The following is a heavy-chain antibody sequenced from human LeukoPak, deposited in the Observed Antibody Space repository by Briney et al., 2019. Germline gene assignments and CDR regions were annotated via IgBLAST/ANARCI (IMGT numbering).Heavy chain of an antibody. J-gene: IGHJ5*02. V-gene: IGHV4-39*01. CDR3: ARPLWFGELWYWFDP. CDR1: GGSISSSSYY. CDR2: IYYSGST. Sequence: SETLSLTCTVSGGSISSSSYYWGWIRQPPGKGLEWIGSIYYSGSTYYNPSLKSRVTISVDTSKNQFSLKLSSVTAADTAVYYCARPLWFGELWYWFDPWGQGTLVTVSS. D-gene: IGHD3-10*01.